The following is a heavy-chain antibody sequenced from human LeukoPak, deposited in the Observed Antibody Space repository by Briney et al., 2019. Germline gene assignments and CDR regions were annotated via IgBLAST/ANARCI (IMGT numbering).Heavy chain of an antibody. Sequence: SETLSLTCAVYGGSFSGYYWGWIRQPPGKGLEWIGSIYYSGSTYYNPSLKSRVTISVDTSKNQFSLKLSSVTAADTAVYYCARVQITPRYSSGWYPPNYYYYYMDVWGKGTTVTVSS. CDR2: IYYSGST. J-gene: IGHJ6*03. V-gene: IGHV4-34*01. CDR3: ARVQITPRYSSGWYPPNYYYYYMDV. D-gene: IGHD6-19*01. CDR1: GGSFSGYY.